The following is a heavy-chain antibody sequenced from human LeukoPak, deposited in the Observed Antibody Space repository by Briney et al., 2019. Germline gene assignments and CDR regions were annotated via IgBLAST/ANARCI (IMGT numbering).Heavy chain of an antibody. D-gene: IGHD5-12*01. V-gene: IGHV4-30-2*03. Sequence: SETLSLTCAVSGDSISSGGYSWSWIRQTPGKGLEWIGSIYHSGSTYYNPSLKSRVTISVDTSKNQFSLKLSSVTAADTAVYYCARVDMYSGFSRPDYWGQGTLVTVSS. CDR2: IYHSGST. J-gene: IGHJ4*02. CDR1: GDSISSGGYS. CDR3: ARVDMYSGFSRPDY.